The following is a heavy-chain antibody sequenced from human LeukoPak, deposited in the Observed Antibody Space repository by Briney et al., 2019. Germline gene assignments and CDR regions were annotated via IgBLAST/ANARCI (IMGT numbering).Heavy chain of an antibody. V-gene: IGHV1-18*01. CDR2: ISAYNGNT. D-gene: IGHD5-18*01. J-gene: IGHJ4*02. CDR1: GYTFSIYS. CDR3: ARAGYSYGYLVYFDY. Sequence: ASVKVSCKASGYTFSIYSIAWVRQAPGQGLEWMGWISAYNGNTNYAQKFQGRVTMTTDTSTSTAYMELRSLRSDDTAVYYCARAGYSYGYLVYFDYWGQGTLVTVSS.